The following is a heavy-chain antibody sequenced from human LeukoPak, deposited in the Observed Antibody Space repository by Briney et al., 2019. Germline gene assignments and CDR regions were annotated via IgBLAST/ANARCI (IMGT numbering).Heavy chain of an antibody. Sequence: GGSLRLSCAASGFTFSSYWMHWVRQAPGKGLVWVSRINSDGSSTSYADSVKGRFTISRDNAKNTLYLQMNSLRAEDTAVYYCARAHSSGWSAPYYYGMDVWGQGTTVTVSS. D-gene: IGHD6-19*01. CDR3: ARAHSSGWSAPYYYGMDV. CDR2: INSDGSST. CDR1: GFTFSSYW. V-gene: IGHV3-74*01. J-gene: IGHJ6*02.